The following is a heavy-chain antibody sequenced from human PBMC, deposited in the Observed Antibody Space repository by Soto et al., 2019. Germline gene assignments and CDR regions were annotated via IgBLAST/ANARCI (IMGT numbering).Heavy chain of an antibody. V-gene: IGHV4-31*03. CDR2: IYYSGST. Sequence: SETLSLTCTVSGGSISSGGYYWSWIRQHPGKGLEWIGYIYYSGSTYYNPSLKSRVTISVDTSKNQFSLKLSSVTAADTAVYYCARVPLVRAAAGTQKFDYWGQGTLVTVSS. CDR1: GGSISSGGYY. CDR3: ARVPLVRAAAGTQKFDY. D-gene: IGHD6-13*01. J-gene: IGHJ4*02.